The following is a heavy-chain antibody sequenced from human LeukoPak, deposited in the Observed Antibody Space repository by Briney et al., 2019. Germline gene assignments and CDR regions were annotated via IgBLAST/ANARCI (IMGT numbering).Heavy chain of an antibody. CDR1: GYTFPSYF. CDR3: ASNPPNTGDFYY. D-gene: IGHD1-1*01. J-gene: IGHJ4*02. V-gene: IGHV1-46*01. Sequence: GASVKVSCKASGYTFPSYFMHWVRQAPGQGLEWMGIINPTGGSTTYAQKFQGRVSMTRDTSISTAYMELSSLRSEDTAVYYCASNPPNTGDFYYWGLGSLVTVSS. CDR2: INPTGGST.